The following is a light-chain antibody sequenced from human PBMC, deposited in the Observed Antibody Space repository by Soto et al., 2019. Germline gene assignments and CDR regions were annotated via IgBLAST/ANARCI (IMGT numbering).Light chain of an antibody. CDR2: GAS. J-gene: IGKJ1*01. CDR3: QQYGSSPWT. V-gene: IGKV3-20*01. Sequence: VMTQSPATLSMSAGERATLSCRARQSLNRDLSWYQQKPGQSPRLLIYGASSRATGIPDRFSGSGSGTDFTLTISRLEPEDFAVYYCQQYGSSPWTFGQGTKVDIK. CDR1: QSLNRD.